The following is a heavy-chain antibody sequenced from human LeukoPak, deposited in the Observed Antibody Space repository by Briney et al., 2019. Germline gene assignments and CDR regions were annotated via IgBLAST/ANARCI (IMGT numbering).Heavy chain of an antibody. CDR2: IFYSGGT. CDR3: ASAYYDILGGHFDY. J-gene: IGHJ4*02. D-gene: IGHD3-9*01. CDR1: GGSINTPNYY. Sequence: SETLSLTCTASGGSINTPNYYWGWIRQTPGKGLEWIGNIFYSGGTYYSPSLTSRVTISLDTSKNQFSLKVTSVTAADTAVYYCASAYYDILGGHFDYWGQGTLVTVSS. V-gene: IGHV4-39*07.